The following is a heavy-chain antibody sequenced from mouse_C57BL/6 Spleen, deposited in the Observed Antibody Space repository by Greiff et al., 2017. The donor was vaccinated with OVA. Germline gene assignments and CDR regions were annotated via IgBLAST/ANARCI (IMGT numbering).Heavy chain of an antibody. D-gene: IGHD1-1*01. CDR2: IDPSDSET. Sequence: QVQLQQPGAELVRPGSSVKLSCKASGYTFTSYWMHWVKQRPIQGLEWIGNIDPSDSETHYNQKFKDKATLTVDKSSSTAYMQLSSLTSEDSAVYYCARHYYGSSFYFDYWGRGTTLTVSS. J-gene: IGHJ2*01. CDR3: ARHYYGSSFYFDY. V-gene: IGHV1-52*01. CDR1: GYTFTSYW.